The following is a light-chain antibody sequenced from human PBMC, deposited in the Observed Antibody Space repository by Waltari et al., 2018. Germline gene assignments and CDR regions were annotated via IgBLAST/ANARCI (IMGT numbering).Light chain of an antibody. J-gene: IGKJ4*01. CDR3: LQHKTDPLT. CDR1: QCIRID. V-gene: IGKV1-17*01. CDR2: AAF. Sequence: DIQLTRSQSSLSASVGDRVIIACRGSQCIRIDLGWFQQKPGRAPKRRIYAAFRLQTGGPSRFSGSGFGTEFTLTSSSLRPEDFAIYYCLQHKTDPLTFGGGTKVEV.